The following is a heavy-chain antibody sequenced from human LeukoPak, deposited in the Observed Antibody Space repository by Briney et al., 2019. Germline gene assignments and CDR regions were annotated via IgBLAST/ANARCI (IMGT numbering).Heavy chain of an antibody. CDR2: IQTKADGGTT. CDR3: ATVGGVLITNDAFDI. Sequence: GGSLRLSCAASGFTFSNAWMNWVRQAPGKGLEWVGRIQTKADGGTTDYAAPVKGRFTISRDESKNTLYLQMSSLKTEDTAVYYCATVGGVLITNDAFDIWGQGTMVTVSS. D-gene: IGHD3-3*01. J-gene: IGHJ3*02. V-gene: IGHV3-15*01. CDR1: GFTFSNAW.